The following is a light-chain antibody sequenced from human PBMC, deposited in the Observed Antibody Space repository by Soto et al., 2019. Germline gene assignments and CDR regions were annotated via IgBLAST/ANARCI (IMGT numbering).Light chain of an antibody. CDR3: QQYGSSPPIT. CDR1: QSVSSTY. CDR2: GAS. Sequence: EVVLTQSPVTLSLSPGQRATLSCGASQSVSSTYLAWYQQKSGQAPRLLIYGASSRATGIPARFSGSGSGTDFTLTISRLEPEDFAVYYCQQYGSSPPITFGQGTRLEIK. V-gene: IGKV3-20*01. J-gene: IGKJ5*01.